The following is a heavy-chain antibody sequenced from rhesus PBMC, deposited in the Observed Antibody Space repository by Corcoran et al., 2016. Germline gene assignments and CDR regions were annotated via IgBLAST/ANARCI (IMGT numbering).Heavy chain of an antibody. Sequence: QLQLQESGPGLVKPSETLSLTCAVSGCSISSNYWRWLRQPPGTGPGGIGRISGSGGTTDYNPSRKSRVTISTDSSKNELSLKLSSVTAADTAVYYCSRDRDGYYSGRYNALDVWGRGVLVTVSS. CDR3: SRDRDGYYSGRYNALDV. V-gene: IGHV4-173*01. CDR1: GCSISSNY. D-gene: IGHD3-16*01. J-gene: IGHJ5-2*02. CDR2: ISGSGGTT.